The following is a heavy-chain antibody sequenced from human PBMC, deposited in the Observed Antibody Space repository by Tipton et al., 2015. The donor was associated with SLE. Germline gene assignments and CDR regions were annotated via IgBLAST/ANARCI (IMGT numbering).Heavy chain of an antibody. V-gene: IGHV3-9*01. D-gene: IGHD1-26*01. J-gene: IGHJ4*02. CDR1: GFTFHHFA. CDR2: ITWNSATV. Sequence: RSLRLSCAASGFTFHHFAMHWVRLVPGKGLEWVSGITWNSATVGYADSVKGRFTTSRDNAKNSLFLDMHSLRPGDTAFYFCAKDPALRITGSTYVEYFDNWGRGTLVTVTS. CDR3: AKDPALRITGSTYVEYFDN.